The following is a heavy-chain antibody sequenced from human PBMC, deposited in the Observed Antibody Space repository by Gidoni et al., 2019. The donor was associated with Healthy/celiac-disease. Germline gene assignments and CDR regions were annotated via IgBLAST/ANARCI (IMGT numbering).Heavy chain of an antibody. Sequence: QVQLVQSGAEVKKPGASVKVSCKASGYTFTSYDINWVRQATGQGLEWMGWMNPNSGNTGYAQTFQGRVTMTRNTSISTAYMELSSLRSEDTAVYYCARAEDSSGWYYYYYGMDVWGQGTTVTVSS. CDR2: MNPNSGNT. CDR3: ARAEDSSGWYYYYYGMDV. V-gene: IGHV1-8*01. CDR1: GYTFTSYD. J-gene: IGHJ6*02. D-gene: IGHD6-19*01.